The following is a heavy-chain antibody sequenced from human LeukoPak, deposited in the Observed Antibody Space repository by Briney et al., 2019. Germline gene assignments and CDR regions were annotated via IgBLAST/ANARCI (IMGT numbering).Heavy chain of an antibody. V-gene: IGHV4-59*13. CDR1: GGSISSYY. D-gene: IGHD3-22*01. Sequence: KPSETLSLTCTVSGGSISSYYWSWIRRPPGKGLEWIGYVYYSGSTTYNPSLKSRVTISVDTSKNQFSLKLSSVTAADTAVYYCARAPYTSGFYFFDPWGQGTLVTVSS. CDR2: VYYSGST. J-gene: IGHJ5*02. CDR3: ARAPYTSGFYFFDP.